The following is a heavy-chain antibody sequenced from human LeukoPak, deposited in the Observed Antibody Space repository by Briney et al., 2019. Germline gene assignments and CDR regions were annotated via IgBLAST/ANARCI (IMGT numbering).Heavy chain of an antibody. V-gene: IGHV4-4*02. Sequence: PSETLSLTCAVSGGSISSNNWWSWVRQPPGKGLEWIGEIYHSGSTNYNPSLKSRVTISVDKSKNQFSLKLSSVTAADTAVYYCATHAPGIAAAGTDYWGQGTLVTVSS. J-gene: IGHJ4*02. CDR3: ATHAPGIAAAGTDY. D-gene: IGHD6-13*01. CDR2: IYHSGST. CDR1: GGSISSNNW.